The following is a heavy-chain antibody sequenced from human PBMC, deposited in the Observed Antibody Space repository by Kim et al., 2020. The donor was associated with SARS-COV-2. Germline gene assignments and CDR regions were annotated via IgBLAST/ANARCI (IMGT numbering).Heavy chain of an antibody. J-gene: IGHJ4*02. Sequence: SETLSLTCTVSGGSISSGGYYWSWIRQHPGKGLEWIGYIYYSGSTYYNPSLKSRVTISVDTSKNQFSLKLSSVTAADTAVYYCARATCSSTSCYVTGGFDYWGQGTLVTVSS. CDR2: IYYSGST. CDR1: GGSISSGGYY. V-gene: IGHV4-31*03. CDR3: ARATCSSTSCYVTGGFDY. D-gene: IGHD2-2*01.